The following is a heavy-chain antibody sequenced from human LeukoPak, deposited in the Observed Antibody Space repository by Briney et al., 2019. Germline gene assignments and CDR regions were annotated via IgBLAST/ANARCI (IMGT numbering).Heavy chain of an antibody. D-gene: IGHD3-16*01. J-gene: IGHJ5*02. CDR2: IYSGGST. Sequence: PGGSLRLSCAASGFIFNSYGMHWVRQAPGKGLEWVSVIYSGGSTYYADSVKGRFTISRDKSKNTLYLQMNSLRAEDTAVYYCARSSLKLWTYDSWGQGTLVTVSS. V-gene: IGHV3-66*01. CDR3: ARSSLKLWTYDS. CDR1: GFIFNSYG.